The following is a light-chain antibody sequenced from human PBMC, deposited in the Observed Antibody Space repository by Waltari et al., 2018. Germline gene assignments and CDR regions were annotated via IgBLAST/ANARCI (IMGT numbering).Light chain of an antibody. Sequence: ELVLTQSPGTLSLSPGERATLSCRASQTIRESLAWYQQKPGQAPRLLIYGASSRAAGIPDRFSGSGSGTDFSLTIIRLEPEDFAVYYCQHYVRLPVTFGRGTKVEIK. CDR2: GAS. V-gene: IGKV3-20*01. CDR1: QTIRES. J-gene: IGKJ1*01. CDR3: QHYVRLPVT.